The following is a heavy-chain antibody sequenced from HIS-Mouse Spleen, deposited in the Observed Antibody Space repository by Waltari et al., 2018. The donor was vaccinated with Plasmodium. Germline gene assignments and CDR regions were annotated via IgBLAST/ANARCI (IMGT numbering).Heavy chain of an antibody. CDR1: GFTFSSYW. J-gene: IGHJ2*01. CDR2: IKQDGSEK. Sequence: EVQLVESGGGLVQPGGSLRLSCAASGFTFSSYWVSWVRQAQGKGLDWVANIKQDGSEKYYGDSVKGRFTISRDNAKNSLYLQMNSLRAEDTAVYYCASSWYWYFDLWGRGTLVTVSS. V-gene: IGHV3-7*01. D-gene: IGHD6-13*01. CDR3: ASSWYWYFDL.